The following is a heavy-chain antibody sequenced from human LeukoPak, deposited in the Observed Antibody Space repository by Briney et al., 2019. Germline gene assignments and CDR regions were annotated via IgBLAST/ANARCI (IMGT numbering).Heavy chain of an antibody. V-gene: IGHV1-2*02. D-gene: IGHD6-19*01. CDR2: INPNSGDT. J-gene: IGHJ4*02. CDR1: GYILTGYY. CDR3: ARFYSGWYSDY. Sequence: ASVKVSWKASGYILTGYYMHWVRQAPGQGLEWMGWINPNSGDTNYAQKFQGRVTMTSDTSISTAYMELSRLRSDDTAVYYCARFYSGWYSDYWGQGTLVTVSS.